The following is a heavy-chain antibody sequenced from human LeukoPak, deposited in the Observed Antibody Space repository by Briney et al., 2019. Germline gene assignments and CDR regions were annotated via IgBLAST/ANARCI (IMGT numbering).Heavy chain of an antibody. J-gene: IGHJ6*02. V-gene: IGHV3-53*04. Sequence: GGSLRLSCAASGFTVSSNYMSWVRQAPGKGLEWVSVIYSGGSTYYADSVKGRFTISRHNSKNTLYLQMNSLRAEDTAVYYCARAPSYYDFWSGFSATRMDVWSQGTTVTVSS. D-gene: IGHD3-3*01. CDR3: ARAPSYYDFWSGFSATRMDV. CDR1: GFTVSSNY. CDR2: IYSGGST.